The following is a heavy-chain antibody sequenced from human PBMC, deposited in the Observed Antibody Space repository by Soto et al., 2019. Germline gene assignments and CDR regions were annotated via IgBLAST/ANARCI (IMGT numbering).Heavy chain of an antibody. J-gene: IGHJ6*02. CDR3: ARVSDTAQLSSDYGMDV. Sequence: SETLSLTCTVSGGSISSYYWSWIRQPPGKGLEWIEYIYYSGSTNYNPSLKSRVTISVDTSKNQFSLKLSSVTAADTAVYYCARVSDTAQLSSDYGMDVWGQGTTVTVSS. D-gene: IGHD5-18*01. V-gene: IGHV4-59*01. CDR1: GGSISSYY. CDR2: IYYSGST.